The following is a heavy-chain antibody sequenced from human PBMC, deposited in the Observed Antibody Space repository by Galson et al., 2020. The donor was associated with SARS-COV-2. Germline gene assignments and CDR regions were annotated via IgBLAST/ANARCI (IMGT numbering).Heavy chain of an antibody. CDR3: ARAMGTVVLYYWYFDL. CDR2: LSSSGSQI. V-gene: IGHV3-21*01. CDR1: GLRFSKYT. Sequence: GGSLRLSCAASGLRFSKYTMNWVRQAPGKGPEWLSSLSSSGSQIYYDTSVRGRFTISRDNDGNSLYLQMNSLKPEDTAMYYCARAMGTVVLYYWYFDLWGRGTLVTVSS. D-gene: IGHD2-2*01. J-gene: IGHJ2*01.